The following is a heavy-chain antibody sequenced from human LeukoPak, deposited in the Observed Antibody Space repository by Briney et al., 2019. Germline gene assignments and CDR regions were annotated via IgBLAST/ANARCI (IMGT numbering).Heavy chain of an antibody. D-gene: IGHD5-18*01. Sequence: ASVKVSCKASGYTFTSYGISWVRQAPGQGLEWMGWISAYNGNTNYAQKLQGRVTMTTDTSTSTAYMELRSLRSDDTAVYYCARDARGYSYGPRKGYYFDYWGQGTLVTVSS. V-gene: IGHV1-18*01. CDR2: ISAYNGNT. CDR3: ARDARGYSYGPRKGYYFDY. CDR1: GYTFTSYG. J-gene: IGHJ4*02.